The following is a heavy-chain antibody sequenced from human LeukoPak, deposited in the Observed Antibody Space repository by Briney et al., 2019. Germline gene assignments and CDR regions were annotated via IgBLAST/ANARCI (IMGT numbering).Heavy chain of an antibody. Sequence: PSETLSLTCTVSGGSISSYYWSWIRQPPGKGLEWIGYIYYSGSTSYNPSLKSRVTISVDTSKSQFSLKLTSVTAADTAFYYCARGRAIAARDYWGQGTLVTVSS. J-gene: IGHJ4*02. CDR1: GGSISSYY. V-gene: IGHV4-59*01. D-gene: IGHD6-6*01. CDR3: ARGRAIAARDY. CDR2: IYYSGST.